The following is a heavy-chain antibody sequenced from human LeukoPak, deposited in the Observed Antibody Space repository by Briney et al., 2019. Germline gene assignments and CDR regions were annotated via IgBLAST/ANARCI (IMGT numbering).Heavy chain of an antibody. CDR3: AKDSGHSSSWYY. CDR1: GFTFSSYA. D-gene: IGHD6-13*01. Sequence: GGSLRLSCAASGFTFSSYAMNWVRQAPGKGLEWVSGISGSDDSTYYADSVKGRLTISRDISRNTLYLQMNSLRAEDTAVYYCAKDSGHSSSWYYWGQGTLVTVSS. CDR2: ISGSDDST. J-gene: IGHJ4*02. V-gene: IGHV3-23*01.